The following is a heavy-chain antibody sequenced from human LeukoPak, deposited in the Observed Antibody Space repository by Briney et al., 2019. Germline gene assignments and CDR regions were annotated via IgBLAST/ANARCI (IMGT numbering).Heavy chain of an antibody. CDR2: IIPILGIA. CDR1: GGTFSSYA. D-gene: IGHD3-22*01. V-gene: IGHV1-69*04. J-gene: IGHJ4*02. CDR3: ARVVVITTTGAFDY. Sequence: ASVKVSCKASGGTFSSYAISWVRQAPGQGLEWMGRIIPILGIANYAQKFQGRVTITADKSTTTAYMELSSLRSEDTAVYYCARVVVITTTGAFDYWGQGTLVTVSS.